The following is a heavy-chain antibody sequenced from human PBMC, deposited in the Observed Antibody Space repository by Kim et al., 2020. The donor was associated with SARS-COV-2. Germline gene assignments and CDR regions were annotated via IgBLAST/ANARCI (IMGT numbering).Heavy chain of an antibody. Sequence: SETLSLTCTVSGGSISSYYWSWIRQPPGKGLDWIGYIYYSGSTNYNPSLKSRVTISVDTSKNQFSLKLSSVTAADTAVYYCARVHYSSGWYKYRGSEGWFDPWGQRPLVTVSS. D-gene: IGHD6-19*01. V-gene: IGHV4-59*13. CDR1: GGSISSYY. CDR2: IYYSGST. CDR3: ARVHYSSGWYKYRGSEGWFDP. J-gene: IGHJ5*02.